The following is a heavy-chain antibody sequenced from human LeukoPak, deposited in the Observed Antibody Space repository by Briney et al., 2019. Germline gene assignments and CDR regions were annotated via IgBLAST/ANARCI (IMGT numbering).Heavy chain of an antibody. J-gene: IGHJ5*01. Sequence: PGGSLRLSCAASGVTVTSYYMNWVRQAPGKGLEWVSILYSGGSTYYADSVKGRFTISRDNSQNTLYLQMNSLREEDTGVYYCARADVIAIFDSWGQGTLVTVSS. V-gene: IGHV3-66*02. CDR1: GVTVTSYY. CDR3: ARADVIAIFDS. CDR2: LYSGGST. D-gene: IGHD2-21*01.